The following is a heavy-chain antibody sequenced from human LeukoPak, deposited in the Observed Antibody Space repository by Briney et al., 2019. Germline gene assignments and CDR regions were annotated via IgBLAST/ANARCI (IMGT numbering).Heavy chain of an antibody. V-gene: IGHV4-59*01. CDR1: GGSISSYY. Sequence: SETLSLTCTVSGGSISSYYWSWIRQPPGKGLEWIGYIYYGGSTNYNPSLKSRVTISVDTSKNQFSLKLSSVTAADTAVYYCARRSILGYCSGGSCPTSRYYYMDVWGKGTTVTISS. CDR3: ARRSILGYCSGGSCPTSRYYYMDV. D-gene: IGHD2-15*01. CDR2: IYYGGST. J-gene: IGHJ6*03.